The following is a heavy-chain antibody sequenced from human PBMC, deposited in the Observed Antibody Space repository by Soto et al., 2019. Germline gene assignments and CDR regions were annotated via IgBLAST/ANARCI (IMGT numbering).Heavy chain of an antibody. J-gene: IGHJ4*02. CDR3: AKEDYDSSGSLTPVFDY. Sequence: PGGSLRLSCAASGFTFSSYAMSWVRQAPGKGLEWVSAISGSGGSTYYADSVKGRFTISRDNSKNTLYLQMNSLRAEDTAVYYCAKEDYDSSGSLTPVFDYWGQGTLVTVSS. D-gene: IGHD3-22*01. V-gene: IGHV3-23*01. CDR1: GFTFSSYA. CDR2: ISGSGGST.